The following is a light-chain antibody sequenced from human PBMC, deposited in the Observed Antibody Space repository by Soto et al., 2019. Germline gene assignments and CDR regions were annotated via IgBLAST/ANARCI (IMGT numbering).Light chain of an antibody. CDR2: QAS. CDR1: ESVSNL. V-gene: IGKV1-5*03. CDR3: QQCYSFRT. Sequence: DIQMTQSPSTLSASVGDRVTITCRAGESVSNLLAWYQQRPGKAPKLLIYQASTLERGVPSRFSGSGYGTEFTLTISSLQPDDFATSYCQQCYSFRTFGQGTRVEIK. J-gene: IGKJ1*01.